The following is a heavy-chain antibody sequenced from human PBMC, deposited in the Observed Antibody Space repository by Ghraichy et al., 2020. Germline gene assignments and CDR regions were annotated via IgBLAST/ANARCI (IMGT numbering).Heavy chain of an antibody. CDR3: ARDLGVFGYWYFDL. CDR2: ISTAGNP. CDR1: GFTFSSHD. V-gene: IGHV3-13*05. J-gene: IGHJ2*01. D-gene: IGHD3-16*01. Sequence: GGSLRLSCAASGFTFSSHDMHWVRQVTGKGLEWVSGISTAGNPNYPGSVKGRFTISRENAKNSLYLQMNSLRAEATAVYYCARDLGVFGYWYFDLWGRGTLVPVSS.